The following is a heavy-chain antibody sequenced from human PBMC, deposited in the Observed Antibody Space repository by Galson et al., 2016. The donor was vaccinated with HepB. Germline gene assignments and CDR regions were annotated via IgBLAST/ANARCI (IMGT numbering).Heavy chain of an antibody. D-gene: IGHD6-19*01. CDR2: ISGSGGST. Sequence: SLRLSCAASGLIFSNYAMSWVRQVPGKGLEWVSAISGSGGSTYYADSVKGRFTISRDNVENSLSLQMNSLRAEDTAVYYCARYGDEAGWNFHQWGQGTLVTVSS. CDR3: ARYGDEAGWNFHQ. V-gene: IGHV3-23*01. J-gene: IGHJ1*01. CDR1: GLIFSNYA.